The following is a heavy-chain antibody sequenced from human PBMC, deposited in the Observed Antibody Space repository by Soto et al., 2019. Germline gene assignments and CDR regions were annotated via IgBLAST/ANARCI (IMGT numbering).Heavy chain of an antibody. Sequence: GSLRLSCAASGFTFSSYAMHWVRQAPGKGLEWVAVISYDGSNKYYADSVKGRFTISRDNSKNTLYLQMNSLRAEDTAVYYCAREGAYYDSSGYQDYWGQGTMVTVSS. CDR1: GFTFSSYA. J-gene: IGHJ4*02. CDR2: ISYDGSNK. D-gene: IGHD3-22*01. CDR3: AREGAYYDSSGYQDY. V-gene: IGHV3-30-3*01.